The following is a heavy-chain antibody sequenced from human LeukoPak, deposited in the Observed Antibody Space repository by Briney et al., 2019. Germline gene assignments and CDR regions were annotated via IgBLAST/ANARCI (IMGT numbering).Heavy chain of an antibody. CDR3: ARDYSGGYTLAHDAFDT. CDR2: IIPISGTA. J-gene: IGHJ3*02. Sequence: SVKVSCKASGGTFSSYAISWVRQAPGQGLEWMGGIIPISGTANYAQKFQGRVTITADASTSTAYMELSSLRSEDTAVYDCARDYSGGYTLAHDAFDTWGQGTMVTVSS. CDR1: GGTFSSYA. V-gene: IGHV1-69*01. D-gene: IGHD3-22*01.